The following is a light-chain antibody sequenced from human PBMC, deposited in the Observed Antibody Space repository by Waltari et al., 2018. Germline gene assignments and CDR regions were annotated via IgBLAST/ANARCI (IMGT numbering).Light chain of an antibody. Sequence: DIVLTQSPDSLAVSLGERATINCRSSQSVLYSSNNKNYLAWYQHKPGQPPKLLIYWASIRVSGVPDRFRGSESGTDFTLTISSPQAEDVAVYYCQQYYSNPLTFGQGTKVEI. V-gene: IGKV4-1*01. J-gene: IGKJ1*01. CDR2: WAS. CDR3: QQYYSNPLT. CDR1: QSVLYSSNNKNY.